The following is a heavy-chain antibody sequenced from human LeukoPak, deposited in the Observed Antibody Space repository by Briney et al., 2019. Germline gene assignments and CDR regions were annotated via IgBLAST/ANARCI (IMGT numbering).Heavy chain of an antibody. V-gene: IGHV3-7*01. CDR3: ARTTSWGNYFEY. CDR2: IKQDASER. D-gene: IGHD3-16*01. CDR1: GFTFSSYA. Sequence: PGGSLRLSCAASGFTFSSYAMSWVRQAPGKGLEWVANIKQDASERYYVDSVKGRFTISRDNAKNSLYLQMNSLRAEDTAVYYCARTTSWGNYFEYWGRGTLVTVSS. J-gene: IGHJ4*02.